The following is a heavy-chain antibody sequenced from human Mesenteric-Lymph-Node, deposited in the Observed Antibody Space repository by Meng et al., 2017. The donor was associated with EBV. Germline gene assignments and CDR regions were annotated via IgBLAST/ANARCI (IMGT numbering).Heavy chain of an antibody. CDR1: GGSVSSGGYS. V-gene: IGHV4-30-2*01. CDR2: IYHLGSP. J-gene: IGHJ4*02. CDR3: ARRGIAEGFDF. Sequence: QLQLQESGSGLVKPSQTLSLTCAVSGGSVSSGGYSWSWIRQPPGKGLEWIGYIYHLGSPNYNPSLKSRVTISVDRSKNQFSLNLTSMTAADTAVYYCARRGIAEGFDFWGQGTLVTVSS.